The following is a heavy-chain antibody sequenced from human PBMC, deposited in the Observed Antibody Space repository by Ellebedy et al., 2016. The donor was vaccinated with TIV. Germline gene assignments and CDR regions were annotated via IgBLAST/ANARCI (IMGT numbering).Heavy chain of an antibody. CDR1: GYTFTSYD. D-gene: IGHD1-26*01. Sequence: ASVKVSCKASGYTFTSYDLNWVRQATAQGRDWMGWMNPNSGNTGYAQKFQGRVIMTSSTSMNTAYMELSSLRSEDTAVYYCVRDAKGGSGWFDPWGQGTLVTVSS. CDR2: MNPNSGNT. V-gene: IGHV1-8*01. CDR3: VRDAKGGSGWFDP. J-gene: IGHJ5*02.